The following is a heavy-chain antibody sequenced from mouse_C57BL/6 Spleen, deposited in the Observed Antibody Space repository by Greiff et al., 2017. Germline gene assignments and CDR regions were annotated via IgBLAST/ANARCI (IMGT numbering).Heavy chain of an antibody. CDR3: AREKDYYGSSPLFAY. D-gene: IGHD1-1*01. V-gene: IGHV1-76*01. CDR1: GYTFTDYY. Sequence: QVHVKQSGAELVRPGASVKLSCKASGYTFTDYYINWVKQRPGQGLEWIARIYPGSGNTYYNEKFKGKATLTAEKSSSTAYMQLSSLTSEDSAVYFCAREKDYYGSSPLFAYWGQGTLVTVSA. J-gene: IGHJ3*01. CDR2: IYPGSGNT.